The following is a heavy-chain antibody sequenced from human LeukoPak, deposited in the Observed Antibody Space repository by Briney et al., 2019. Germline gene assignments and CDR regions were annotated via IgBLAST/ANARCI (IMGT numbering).Heavy chain of an antibody. CDR2: TSAYNGNT. CDR1: GYTFTSYG. V-gene: IGHV1-18*01. J-gene: IGHJ4*02. Sequence: GASVKVSCKASGYTFTSYGISWVRQAPGQGLEWMGWTSAYNGNTNYAQKLQGRVTMTTDTSTSTAYMELRSLRSDDTAVYYCARDKRTGYSSGWPDYWGQGTLVTVSS. CDR3: ARDKRTGYSSGWPDY. D-gene: IGHD6-19*01.